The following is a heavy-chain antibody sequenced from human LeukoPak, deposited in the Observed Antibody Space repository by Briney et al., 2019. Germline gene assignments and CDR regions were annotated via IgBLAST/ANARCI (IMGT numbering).Heavy chain of an antibody. CDR1: GYSFTSYW. Sequence: GESLKISCKGSGYSFTSYWIGWVRQMPGKGLGWMGIIYPGDSDTRYSPSFQGQVTISADKSISTAYLQWSSLKASDTAMYYCARLGGTMIVVVPYYFDYWGQGTLVTVSS. CDR2: IYPGDSDT. CDR3: ARLGGTMIVVVPYYFDY. V-gene: IGHV5-51*01. D-gene: IGHD3-22*01. J-gene: IGHJ4*02.